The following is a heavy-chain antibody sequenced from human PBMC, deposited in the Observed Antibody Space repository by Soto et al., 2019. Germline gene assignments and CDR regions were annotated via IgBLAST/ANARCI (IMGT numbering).Heavy chain of an antibody. J-gene: IGHJ3*02. V-gene: IGHV4-39*01. Sequence: SETLSLTCTVSGGSISSSSYYWGWIRQPPGKGLEWIGSIYYSGSTYYNTSLKSRVTISVDTSKNQFSLKLSSVTAADTAVYYFASGTYYDFWSGYPHFDIWGKGAMVTVSS. D-gene: IGHD3-3*01. CDR3: ASGTYYDFWSGYPHFDI. CDR2: IYYSGST. CDR1: GGSISSSSYY.